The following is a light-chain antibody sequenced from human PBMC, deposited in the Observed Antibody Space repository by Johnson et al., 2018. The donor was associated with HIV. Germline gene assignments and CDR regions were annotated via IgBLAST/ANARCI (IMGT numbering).Light chain of an antibody. CDR3: GTWDSSLSAGGV. CDR2: DNN. V-gene: IGLV1-51*01. CDR1: SSNIGKNY. Sequence: QSVLTQPPSVSAAPGQKVTISCSGSSSNIGKNYVSWYQQLPGTAPKLLIYDNNKRPSGIPDRFSGSKSGTSATLGITGLQTGDEADYYCGTWDSSLSAGGVFGTGTKVTV. J-gene: IGLJ1*01.